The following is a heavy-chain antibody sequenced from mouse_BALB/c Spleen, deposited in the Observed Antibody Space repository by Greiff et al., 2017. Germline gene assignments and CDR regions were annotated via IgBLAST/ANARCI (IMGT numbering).Heavy chain of an antibody. V-gene: IGHV3-6*02. D-gene: IGHD4-1*01. J-gene: IGHJ4*01. CDR1: GYSITSGYY. CDR2: ISYDGSN. CDR3: ARAPPNWLAAMDY. Sequence: EVQLQESGPGLVKPSQSLSLTCSVTGYSITSGYYWNWIRQFPGNKLEWMGYISYDGSNNYNPSLKNRISITRDTSKNQFFLKLNSVTTEDTATYYCARAPPNWLAAMDYWGQGTSVTVSS.